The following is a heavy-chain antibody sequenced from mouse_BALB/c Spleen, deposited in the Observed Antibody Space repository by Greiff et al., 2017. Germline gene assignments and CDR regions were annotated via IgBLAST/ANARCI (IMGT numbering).Heavy chain of an antibody. V-gene: IGHV1-7*01. CDR3: ARDYYGSSYAMDY. CDR1: GYTFTSYW. D-gene: IGHD1-1*01. Sequence: QVQLQQSGAELAKPGASVKMSCKASGYTFTSYWMHWVKQRPGQGLEWIGYINPSTGYTEYNQKFKDKATLTADKSSSTAYMQLSSLTSEDTAVYNCARDYYGSSYAMDYWGQGTSGTVSS. CDR2: INPSTGYT. J-gene: IGHJ4*01.